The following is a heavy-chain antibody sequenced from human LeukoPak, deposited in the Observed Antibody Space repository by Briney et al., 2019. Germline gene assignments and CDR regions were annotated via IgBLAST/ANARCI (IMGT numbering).Heavy chain of an antibody. D-gene: IGHD3-10*01. CDR3: ARDSRYSYGSGGMDV. CDR2: VYYTGST. V-gene: IGHV4-59*01. J-gene: IGHJ6*02. Sequence: SETLSLTCTVSGGSISSFYWTWIRQTPRKGLEWIGSVYYTGSTNYNPSLKSRVTISIDTSRSQFSLKLTSVTVADTAVYYCARDSRYSYGSGGMDVWGQGTTVTVSS. CDR1: GGSISSFY.